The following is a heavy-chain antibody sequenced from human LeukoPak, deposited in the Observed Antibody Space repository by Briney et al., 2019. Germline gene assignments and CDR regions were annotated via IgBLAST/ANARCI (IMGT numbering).Heavy chain of an antibody. D-gene: IGHD3-3*01. Sequence: SETLSLTCAVYGGSFSGYYWSWIRQPPGKGLEWIGEINHSGSTNYNPSLKSRVTISVDTSKNQSSLKLSSVTAADTAVYYCARGFLSAGYYYYMDVWGKGTTVTVSS. CDR1: GGSFSGYY. CDR2: INHSGST. V-gene: IGHV4-34*01. J-gene: IGHJ6*03. CDR3: ARGFLSAGYYYYMDV.